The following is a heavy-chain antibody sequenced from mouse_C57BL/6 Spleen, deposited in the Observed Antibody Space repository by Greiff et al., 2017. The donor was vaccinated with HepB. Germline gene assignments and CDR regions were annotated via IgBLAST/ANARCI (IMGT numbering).Heavy chain of an antibody. CDR1: GFTFSDYY. V-gene: IGHV5-16*01. CDR3: ARVYYDYDAGFFDY. D-gene: IGHD2-4*01. CDR2: INYDGSST. J-gene: IGHJ2*01. Sequence: DVKLVESEGGLVQPGSSMKLSCTASGFTFSDYYMAWVRQVPEKGLEWVANINYDGSSTYYLDSLKSRFIISRDNAKNILYLQMSSLKSEDTATYYCARVYYDYDAGFFDYWGQGTTLTVSS.